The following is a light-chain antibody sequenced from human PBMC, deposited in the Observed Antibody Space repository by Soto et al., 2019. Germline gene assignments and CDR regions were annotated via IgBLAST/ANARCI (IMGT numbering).Light chain of an antibody. Sequence: EIVLTQSPATLSLSPGERATLSCRASQSIRKSLAWYQQKPGQTPRLLIYDVSNRATGIPARFSGSGSGTDFTLTITSLEPEDFAVYYCQQRGEWPPGATFGQGTRLEIK. V-gene: IGKV3-11*01. CDR2: DVS. CDR3: QQRGEWPPGAT. CDR1: QSIRKS. J-gene: IGKJ5*01.